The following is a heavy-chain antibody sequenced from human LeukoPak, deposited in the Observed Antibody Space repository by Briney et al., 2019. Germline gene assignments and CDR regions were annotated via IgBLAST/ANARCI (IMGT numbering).Heavy chain of an antibody. CDR2: INPSGGNT. CDR3: AREGPGSGCFFDY. D-gene: IGHD6-19*01. V-gene: IGHV1-46*01. CDR1: GYTFTSYY. J-gene: IGHJ4*02. Sequence: ASVKVSCKASGYTFTSYYMHWLRQAPGQGLGWMGIINPSGGNTNYAQKFQGRVTMTRDTSTSTVFMEVNSLRSEDTAMYYCAREGPGSGCFFDYWGQGTLVTVSS.